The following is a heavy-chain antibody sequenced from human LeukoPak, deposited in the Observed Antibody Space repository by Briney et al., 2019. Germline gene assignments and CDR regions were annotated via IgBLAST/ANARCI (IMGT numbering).Heavy chain of an antibody. CDR2: IYYSGST. Sequence: PPETLSLTCTVSGGSISSYYWSWIRQPPGKGLEWIGSIYYSGSTYYNPSLKSRVTISVDTSKNQFSLKLSSVTAADTAVYYCARHVRYNSRHAFDIWGQGTMVTVSS. D-gene: IGHD1-20*01. V-gene: IGHV4-59*05. CDR3: ARHVRYNSRHAFDI. CDR1: GGSISSYY. J-gene: IGHJ3*02.